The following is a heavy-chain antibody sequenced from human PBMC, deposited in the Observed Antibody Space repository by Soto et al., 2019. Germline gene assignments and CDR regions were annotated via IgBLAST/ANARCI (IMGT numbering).Heavy chain of an antibody. D-gene: IGHD5-18*01. V-gene: IGHV3-30*18. CDR3: AKDQGYSYGPESYYYYGMDV. CDR1: GLTFSYYA. CDR2: ISYDESKI. Sequence: SLRLSCAASGLTFSYYAMHWVRQAPGKGLEWVAVISYDESKIYYADSVKGRFTISRDNSKNTLHLQMNSLRPEDTAVYYCAKDQGYSYGPESYYYYGMDVWGQGTTVTVSS. J-gene: IGHJ6*02.